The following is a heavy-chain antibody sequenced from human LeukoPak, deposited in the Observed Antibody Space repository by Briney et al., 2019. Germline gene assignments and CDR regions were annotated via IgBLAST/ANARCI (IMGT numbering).Heavy chain of an antibody. CDR1: GGTFSSYA. J-gene: IGHJ4*02. D-gene: IGHD3-22*01. Sequence: SVKVSCKASGGTFSSYAISWVRQAPGQGREWMGGIIPIFGTANYAQKFQGRVTITADESTSTAYMELSSLRSEDTAVYYCARAHFYDSSGYYYNYWGQGTLVTVSS. CDR2: IIPIFGTA. CDR3: ARAHFYDSSGYYYNY. V-gene: IGHV1-69*13.